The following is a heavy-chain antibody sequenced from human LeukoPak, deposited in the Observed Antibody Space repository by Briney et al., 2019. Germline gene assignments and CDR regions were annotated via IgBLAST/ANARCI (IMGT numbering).Heavy chain of an antibody. V-gene: IGHV3-23*01. D-gene: IGHD3-10*01. Sequence: GGSLRLSCAASGFTFSSYAMSWVRQAPGKGLEWVSAISGSGGSTYYADSVKGRFTISRDNSKNTLYLQMNSLRAEDTAVYYCAKGPVDYGSGSYSDYWGQGTLVTVSS. CDR1: GFTFSSYA. J-gene: IGHJ4*02. CDR2: ISGSGGST. CDR3: AKGPVDYGSGSYSDY.